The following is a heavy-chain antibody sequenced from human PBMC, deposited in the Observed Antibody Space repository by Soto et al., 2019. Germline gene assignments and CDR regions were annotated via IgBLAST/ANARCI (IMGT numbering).Heavy chain of an antibody. V-gene: IGHV3-23*01. Sequence: GGSLRLSCAASGFTFSSYAMSWVRQAPGKGLEWVSAISGSGGSTYYADSVKGRFTISRDNSKNTLYLQMNSLRAEDTAVYYCAILEQLVPYYFDYWGQGTLVTVSS. CDR3: AILEQLVPYYFDY. J-gene: IGHJ4*02. D-gene: IGHD6-13*01. CDR2: ISGSGGST. CDR1: GFTFSSYA.